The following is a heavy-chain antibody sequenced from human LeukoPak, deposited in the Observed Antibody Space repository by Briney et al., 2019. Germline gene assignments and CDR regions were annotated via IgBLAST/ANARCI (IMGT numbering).Heavy chain of an antibody. CDR2: ISSSSSYI. D-gene: IGHD3-9*01. J-gene: IGHJ3*02. CDR3: ARDPGPDMAAFDI. V-gene: IGHV3-21*01. CDR1: GFTFSSYS. Sequence: GGSLRLSCAASGFTFSSYSMNWVRQAPGKGLEWVSSISSSSSYIYYADSVKGRFTISRDNAKNSLYLQMNSLRAEDTAVYYCARDPGPDMAAFDIWGQGTMVTVSS.